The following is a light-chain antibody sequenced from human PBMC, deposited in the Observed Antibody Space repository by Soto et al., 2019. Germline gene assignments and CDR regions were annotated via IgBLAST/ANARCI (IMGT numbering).Light chain of an antibody. CDR1: SSDVGNYNL. V-gene: IGLV2-23*01. CDR2: EGT. J-gene: IGLJ2*01. Sequence: QSALTQPASVSGSPGQSITISCTGTSSDVGNYNLVSWYQQHPGKAPKLIIYEGTKRPSGVSNRFSGSKSGSTASLTISGLLPEDEADYYCSSYAGSSNSVIFGGGAQLIVL. CDR3: SSYAGSSNSVI.